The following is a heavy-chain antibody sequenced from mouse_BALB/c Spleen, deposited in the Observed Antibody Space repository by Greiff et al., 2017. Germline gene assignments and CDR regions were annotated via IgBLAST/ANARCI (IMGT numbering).Heavy chain of an antibody. J-gene: IGHJ1*01. CDR2: IDHEYGNN. CDR3: ARRRIYWDMDV. Sequence: VQLKESGAELVRPGALVKLSCKASGFNIKDYYMHWVKQRPEQGLEWIGWIDHEYGNNIYDSKFQGKASITAETYSNTAYLQHNSLTAEDTAVYYCARRRIYWDMDVWGAGTTVTVSS. CDR1: GFNIKDYY. V-gene: IGHV14-1*02.